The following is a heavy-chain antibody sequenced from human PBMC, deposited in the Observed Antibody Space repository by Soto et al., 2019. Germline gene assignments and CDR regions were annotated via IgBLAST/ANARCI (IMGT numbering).Heavy chain of an antibody. Sequence: EERLSESGGGLIQPGGSLRLSCAASGFRFRLYALSWVRQAPGKGLEWVSESSSDGGSTSYPDSVRGRFIISRDRSKETLYLQMNAVKVEDTAVYFCARERTLSSVPLRYFDLWGRGTLVTVSS. CDR1: GFRFRLYA. V-gene: IGHV3-23*01. J-gene: IGHJ2*01. CDR3: ARERTLSSVPLRYFDL. CDR2: SSSDGGST.